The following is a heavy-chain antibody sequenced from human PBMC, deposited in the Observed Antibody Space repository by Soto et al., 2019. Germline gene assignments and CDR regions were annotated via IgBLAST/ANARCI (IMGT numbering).Heavy chain of an antibody. CDR1: GGSFSRDA. Sequence: VQLVQSRAEVKKPGSSVRISCKASGGSFSRDAISWVRQVPGQRLEWMGGIIPVFETPNNAQKFQARITVTVDASTTTAYMVLSSLTSDDTGIYYCARETPLSDDSVTGYSRIFDSWGQGTLVTVSS. CDR2: IIPVFETP. V-gene: IGHV1-69*01. D-gene: IGHD3-9*01. CDR3: ARETPLSDDSVTGYSRIFDS. J-gene: IGHJ4*02.